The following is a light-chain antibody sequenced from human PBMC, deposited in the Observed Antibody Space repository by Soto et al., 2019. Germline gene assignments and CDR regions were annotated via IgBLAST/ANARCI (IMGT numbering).Light chain of an antibody. V-gene: IGLV2-14*01. J-gene: IGLJ1*01. CDR3: CSYTSSDTYV. CDR2: DVS. Sequence: QSVLTQPASVSGSPGQSITISCTGTSSDVGGYDFVSWYQQHPGKAPKVMIYDVSNRPSGVSNRFSGSKSGNTASLTISGLQAEDEADYYCCSYTSSDTYVFGTGTK. CDR1: SSDVGGYDF.